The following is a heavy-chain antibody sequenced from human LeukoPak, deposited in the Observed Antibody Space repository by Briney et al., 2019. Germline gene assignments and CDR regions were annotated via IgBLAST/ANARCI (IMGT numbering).Heavy chain of an antibody. D-gene: IGHD1-1*01. V-gene: IGHV4-4*07. CDR1: GGSISSYY. J-gene: IGHJ6*02. CDR3: ARVRTLYPYYYYGMDV. CDR2: IYTSGST. Sequence: SETLSLTCTVSGGSISSYYWSWIRQPAGKGLEWIGRIYTSGSTNYNPSLKSRVTMSVDTSKNQFSLKLSSVTAADTAVYYCARVRTLYPYYYYGMDVWGQGTTVTVSS.